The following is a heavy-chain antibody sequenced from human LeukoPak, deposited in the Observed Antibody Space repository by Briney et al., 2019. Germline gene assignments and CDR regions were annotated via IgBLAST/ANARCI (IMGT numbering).Heavy chain of an antibody. Sequence: PGGSLRLSCAASGYTLSSYDMHWVRHATGRGLEWVSAIGTVGDTYYPGSLKGRFTISRENAKNSLYLQMNSLMPGDTAVDYCARARYYGSGSYPSYYCYGMDVWGQGTTVTVSS. CDR2: IGTVGDT. V-gene: IGHV3-13*01. CDR3: ARARYYGSGSYPSYYCYGMDV. D-gene: IGHD3-10*01. CDR1: GYTLSSYD. J-gene: IGHJ6*02.